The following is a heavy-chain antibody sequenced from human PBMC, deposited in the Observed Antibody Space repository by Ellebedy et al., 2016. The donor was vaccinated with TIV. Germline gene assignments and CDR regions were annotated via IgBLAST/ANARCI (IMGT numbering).Heavy chain of an antibody. Sequence: ASVKVSCKASGYTLTSYYMHWVRQAPGQGPEWLGWVNPNGGSTSYAEKFRGRVTMTNDTSISTAYMELSSLRSDDTAVYYCARDTPIGARNDYWGQGTLVTVSS. CDR1: GYTLTSYY. J-gene: IGHJ4*02. V-gene: IGHV1-2*02. D-gene: IGHD2-15*01. CDR2: VNPNGGST. CDR3: ARDTPIGARNDY.